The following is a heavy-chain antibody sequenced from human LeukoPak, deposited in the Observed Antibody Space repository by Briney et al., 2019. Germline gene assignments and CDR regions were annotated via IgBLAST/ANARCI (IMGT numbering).Heavy chain of an antibody. Sequence: GGSLRLSCAASGFSFSTYGMHWVRQAPGKGLEWVAFTRYDDSTKYYADSVKGRFTISRDNSWNTLYLQMNSLRTEDTAVYYCAKDPWDQFPPTCFDPWGQGTLVTVSS. CDR1: GFSFSTYG. J-gene: IGHJ5*02. CDR3: AKDPWDQFPPTCFDP. D-gene: IGHD1-26*01. CDR2: TRYDDSTK. V-gene: IGHV3-30*02.